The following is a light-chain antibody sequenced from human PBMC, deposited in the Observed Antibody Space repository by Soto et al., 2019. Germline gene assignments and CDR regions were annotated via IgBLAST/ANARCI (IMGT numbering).Light chain of an antibody. V-gene: IGKV4-1*01. CDR3: HQYYSPPYT. Sequence: DIVMTQSPDSLAVSLCERATINCKSSQSVLYSSNNNNYLAWYQQKPGQPPKLLIYWASTRESGVPDRFSGSGSGTDFTLTISSLQAEDVAVYYCHQYYSPPYTFGQGTKLEIK. CDR1: QSVLYSSNNNNY. CDR2: WAS. J-gene: IGKJ2*01.